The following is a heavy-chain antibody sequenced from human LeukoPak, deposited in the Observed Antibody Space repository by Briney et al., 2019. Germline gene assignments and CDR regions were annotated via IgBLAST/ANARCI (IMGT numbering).Heavy chain of an antibody. D-gene: IGHD2-15*01. CDR1: GGSISSYY. V-gene: IGHV4-59*01. CDR3: AGGLGYCSGGSCAYFDY. Sequence: TSETLSLTYPVSGGSISSYYWSWIRQPPGKGLEWIGYIYYSGSTNYNPSLKSRVTISVDTSKNQFSLKLSSVTAADTAVYYCAGGLGYCSGGSCAYFDYWGQGTLVTVSS. J-gene: IGHJ4*02. CDR2: IYYSGST.